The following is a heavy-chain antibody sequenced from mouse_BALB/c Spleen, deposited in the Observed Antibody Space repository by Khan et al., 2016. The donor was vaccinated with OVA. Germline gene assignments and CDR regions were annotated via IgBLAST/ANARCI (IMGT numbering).Heavy chain of an antibody. V-gene: IGHV3-2*02. CDR3: ARGNYYGYAMDY. Sequence: EVKLLESGPGLVKPSQSLSLTCTVTGYSITSNYAWNWIRQLPGNKLEWMGYISYSGSTSYNPSLKSRISITRDTSKNQFFLQLNSVTTEDAATYDCARGNYYGYAMDYWGQGTSVTVSS. D-gene: IGHD1-1*01. J-gene: IGHJ4*01. CDR1: GYSITSNYA. CDR2: ISYSGST.